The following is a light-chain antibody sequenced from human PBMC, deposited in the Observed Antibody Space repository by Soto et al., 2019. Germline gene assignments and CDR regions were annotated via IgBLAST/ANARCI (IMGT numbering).Light chain of an antibody. J-gene: IGKJ5*01. CDR2: DTA. CDR3: QQYGTSEII. CDR1: QTLSNSF. Sequence: EIVLTQSPGTLSLSPGERATLSCRASQTLSNSFIAWYQQKPGQARRLLIYDTASRATGVPDRYSASGSGTDFTLTISRLEPEDFAVFFCQQYGTSEIIFGQGTRLEIK. V-gene: IGKV3-20*01.